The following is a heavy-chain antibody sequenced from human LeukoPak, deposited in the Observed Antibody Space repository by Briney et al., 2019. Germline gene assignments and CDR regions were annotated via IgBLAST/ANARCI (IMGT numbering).Heavy chain of an antibody. D-gene: IGHD2-15*01. CDR2: ISSSSSYM. J-gene: IGHJ4*02. V-gene: IGHV3-21*01. CDR1: GFTFSTHS. Sequence: GGSLRLSRAASGFTFSTHSMNWVRQAPGKGLEWVSSISSSSSYMYYADSVKGRFTISRDNAKKSLYLQMNSLRVDDTAVYYCANRPTDCGGGTCSSDYWGQGTLVTVSS. CDR3: ANRPTDCGGGTCSSDY.